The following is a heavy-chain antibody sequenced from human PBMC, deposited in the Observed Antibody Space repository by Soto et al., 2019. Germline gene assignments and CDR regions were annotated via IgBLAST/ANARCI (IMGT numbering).Heavy chain of an antibody. D-gene: IGHD3-3*01. CDR2: IYYSGDT. CDR1: GGSISRGDYY. CDR3: ASSEKKGPTTIFGVVIPPDWFDP. J-gene: IGHJ5*02. Sequence: SETLSLTCTVSGGSISRGDYYWSWIRQPPGKGLEWIGYIYYSGDTYYNPSLRSRVTISVDTSKNQLSLKLNSVTAEDTAVYYCASSEKKGPTTIFGVVIPPDWFDPWGQGTLVTV. V-gene: IGHV4-30-4*01.